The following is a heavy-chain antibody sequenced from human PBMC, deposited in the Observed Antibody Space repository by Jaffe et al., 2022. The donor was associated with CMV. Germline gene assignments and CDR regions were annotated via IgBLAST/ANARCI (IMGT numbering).Heavy chain of an antibody. CDR2: IYYSGST. D-gene: IGHD3-22*01. V-gene: IGHV4-59*08. CDR1: GDSINNYY. CDR3: AKTSHYYDSSGYYDAFNI. Sequence: QVQLQESGPGLVKPSETLSLTCTVSGDSINNYYWSWIRQPPGKGLEWIGYIYYSGSTNYNPSLKSRVTISVDMSKSQFSLKLSSVTAADTAMYYCAKTSHYYDSSGYYDAFNIWGQGTMVTVSS. J-gene: IGHJ3*02.